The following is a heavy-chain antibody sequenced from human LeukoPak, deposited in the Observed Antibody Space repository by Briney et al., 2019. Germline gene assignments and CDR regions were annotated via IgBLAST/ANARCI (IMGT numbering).Heavy chain of an antibody. CDR3: AREVAVDGLYYFDH. V-gene: IGHV1-2*02. CDR1: GYTFRDYY. CDR2: NKPDSGGT. J-gene: IGHJ4*02. D-gene: IGHD6-19*01. Sequence: ASVKVSCKASGYTFRDYYLHWVRQAPGQGLEWIGWNKPDSGGTDYAQKFQGRVTMTTDSSVTTAYMDLSRLAFDAAAVYYCAREVAVDGLYYFDHWGQGTPVTVSS.